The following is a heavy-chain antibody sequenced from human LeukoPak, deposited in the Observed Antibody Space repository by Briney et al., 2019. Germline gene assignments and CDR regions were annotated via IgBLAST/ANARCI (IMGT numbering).Heavy chain of an antibody. CDR3: ARSGSSWFPFDY. CDR1: GGSISSYY. D-gene: IGHD6-13*01. Sequence: SETLSLTCTVSGGSISSYYWSWIRQLAGKGLEWIGRIYTSGSTNYNPSLKSRVTMSVDTSKNQFSLKLSSVTAADTAVYYCARSGSSWFPFDYWGQGTLVTVSS. J-gene: IGHJ4*02. V-gene: IGHV4-4*07. CDR2: IYTSGST.